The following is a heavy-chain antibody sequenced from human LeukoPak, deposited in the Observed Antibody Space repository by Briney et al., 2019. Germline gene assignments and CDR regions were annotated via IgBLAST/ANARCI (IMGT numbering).Heavy chain of an antibody. Sequence: SETLSLTGAVSGGSISSGGYSWSWIRQPPGKGLEWIGYIYHSGSTYYNPSLKSRVTISVDRSKNQFSLKLSSVTAADTAVYYCARGWGYCSSTSCRTKWNWFDPWGQGTLVTVSS. J-gene: IGHJ5*02. D-gene: IGHD2-2*01. CDR3: ARGWGYCSSTSCRTKWNWFDP. CDR1: GGSISSGGYS. CDR2: IYHSGST. V-gene: IGHV4-30-2*01.